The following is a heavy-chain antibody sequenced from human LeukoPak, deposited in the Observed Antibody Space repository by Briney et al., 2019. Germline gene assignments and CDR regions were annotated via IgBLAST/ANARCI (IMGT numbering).Heavy chain of an antibody. CDR2: INHSGST. Sequence: SETLSLTCAVYGGSFSGYYWSWIRQPPGKGLEWIGEINHSGSTNYNPSLKSRVTISVDTSKNQFSLKLSSVTAADTAVYYCARGPPFRYFDWSYYFDYWGQGTLVTVSS. CDR1: GGSFSGYY. J-gene: IGHJ4*02. CDR3: ARGPPFRYFDWSYYFDY. D-gene: IGHD3-9*01. V-gene: IGHV4-34*01.